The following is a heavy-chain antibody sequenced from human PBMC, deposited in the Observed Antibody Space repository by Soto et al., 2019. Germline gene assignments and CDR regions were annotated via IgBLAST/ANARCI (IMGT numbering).Heavy chain of an antibody. CDR2: ISDTGAST. CDR1: GFTFKDSA. CDR3: AKGRGSGWAWYFDN. D-gene: IGHD6-19*01. J-gene: IGHJ4*02. V-gene: IGHV3-23*01. Sequence: GGSLRLSCAASGFTFKDSAMNWVRQAPGKGLEWVASISDTGASTGYAESVRGRLSISRDKSKNTFYLQMNSLRGEDTAVYYCAKGRGSGWAWYFDNWGQGTLVTVSS.